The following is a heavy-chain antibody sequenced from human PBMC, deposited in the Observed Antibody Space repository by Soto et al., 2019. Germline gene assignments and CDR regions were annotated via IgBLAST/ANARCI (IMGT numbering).Heavy chain of an antibody. CDR2: IYYNGNT. V-gene: IGHV4-59*11. Sequence: QVQLQESGPGLVKPSETLSLTCRVSGGSISNHYWSWIRQPPGKGLEGIGYIYYNGNTNYNPSRKSRVALSVDTSTNQISLKLTTVTAADTAVYYCTRANWDSEYWGQGTLVTVSS. CDR1: GGSISNHY. CDR3: TRANWDSEY. D-gene: IGHD7-27*01. J-gene: IGHJ4*02.